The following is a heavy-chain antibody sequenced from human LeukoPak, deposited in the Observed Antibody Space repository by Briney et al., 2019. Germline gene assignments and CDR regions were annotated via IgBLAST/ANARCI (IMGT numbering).Heavy chain of an antibody. Sequence: SETLSLTCTVSGGSISSYYWSWIRQPPGKGLEWIGYIYYSGSTNYNPSLKSRVTISVDTSKNQFSLKLSSVTAADTAVYYCARGGVFFDYWGQGTLVTVSS. J-gene: IGHJ4*02. D-gene: IGHD3-10*01. CDR3: ARGGVFFDY. CDR2: IYYSGST. CDR1: GGSISSYY. V-gene: IGHV4-59*01.